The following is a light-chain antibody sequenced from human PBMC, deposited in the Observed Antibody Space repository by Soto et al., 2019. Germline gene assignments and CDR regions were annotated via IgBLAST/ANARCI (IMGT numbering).Light chain of an antibody. CDR2: EVS. V-gene: IGLV2-14*01. CDR1: SGDVGAYNF. CDR3: SSYTSSSSYV. Sequence: QSVLTQPASVSGSAGQSITISCTGTSGDVGAYNFVSWYQQYPGKAPKLMIYEVSHRPSGVSIRFSGSKSGNTASLTISGLQAEDEADYYCSSYTSSSSYVFGTGTKVTVL. J-gene: IGLJ1*01.